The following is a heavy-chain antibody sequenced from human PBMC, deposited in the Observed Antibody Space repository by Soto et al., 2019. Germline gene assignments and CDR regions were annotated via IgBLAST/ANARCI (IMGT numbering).Heavy chain of an antibody. CDR3: VKGGPGVRIDY. CDR2: VSASGLNT. V-gene: IGHV3-23*01. J-gene: IGHJ4*02. CDR1: GFTFSTYA. D-gene: IGHD3-16*02. Sequence: PGGSLRLSCAASGFTFSTYAMAWVRQAPGKGLEWVSGVSASGLNTDYADTVKGRFTISRDNSKNTLYLQMNSLRAEDTAVYYCVKGGPGVRIDYWGQGTLVTVSS.